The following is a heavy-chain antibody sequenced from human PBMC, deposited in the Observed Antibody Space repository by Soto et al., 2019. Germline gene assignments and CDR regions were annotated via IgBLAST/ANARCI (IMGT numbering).Heavy chain of an antibody. Sequence: GGSLRLSCAASGFTFSAFGMHWVRQAPGKGLEWVAVIWYDGNKKYYADSVKGRFTISRDNSKNTLYLQMNSLRVDDTAVYYCGRYWSGGISMIDNWCQGMLVTVSS. CDR1: GFTFSAFG. V-gene: IGHV3-33*01. D-gene: IGHD1-26*01. J-gene: IGHJ4*02. CDR2: IWYDGNKK. CDR3: GRYWSGGISMIDN.